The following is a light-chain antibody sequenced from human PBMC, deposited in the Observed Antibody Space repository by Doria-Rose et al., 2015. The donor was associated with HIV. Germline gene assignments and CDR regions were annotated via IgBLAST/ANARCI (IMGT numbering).Light chain of an antibody. V-gene: IGKV3-20*01. J-gene: IGKJ1*01. CDR2: DGS. CDR3: HQYGTSWT. Sequence: EIVMTQSPGTLSLSPGERATLSCRASQSFSSTYLAWYQQKTGQAPSLLIYDGSTRATGIPDRFSASGSGTDFTLIINRLEPEDFALYYCHQYGTSWTFGQGTKVEI. CDR1: QSFSSTY.